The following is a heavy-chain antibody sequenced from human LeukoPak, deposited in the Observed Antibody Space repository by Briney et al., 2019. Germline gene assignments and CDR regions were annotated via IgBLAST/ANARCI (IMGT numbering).Heavy chain of an antibody. CDR1: GGSFSGYY. D-gene: IGHD5-18*01. CDR3: ARLGYSYGSNDY. Sequence: SEILSLTCAVYGGSFSGYYWSWIRQPPGKGLEWIGSIYYSGSTYYNPSLKSRVTISVDTSKNQFSLKLSSVTAADAAVYYCARLGYSYGSNDYWGQGTLVTVSS. CDR2: IYYSGST. J-gene: IGHJ4*02. V-gene: IGHV4-34*01.